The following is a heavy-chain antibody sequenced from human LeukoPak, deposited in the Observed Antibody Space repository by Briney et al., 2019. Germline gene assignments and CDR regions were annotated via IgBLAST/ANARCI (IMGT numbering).Heavy chain of an antibody. J-gene: IGHJ5*02. D-gene: IGHD2-2*01. CDR2: IHYSGST. CDR1: GGSISSGGYY. CDR3: AREGCSSTSCYLPFDP. V-gene: IGHV4-31*03. Sequence: SETLSLTCTVSGGSISSGGYYWSWIRQHPGKDLEWIGYIHYSGSTYYNPSLKSRVIISVDTSKNQFSLKLSYVTAADTAVYYCAREGCSSTSCYLPFDPWGQGTLVIVSS.